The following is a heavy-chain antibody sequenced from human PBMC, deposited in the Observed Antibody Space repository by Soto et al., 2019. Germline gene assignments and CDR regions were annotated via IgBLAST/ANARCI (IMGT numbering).Heavy chain of an antibody. J-gene: IGHJ4*02. V-gene: IGHV1-18*01. CDR2: ISAYNGNT. D-gene: IGHD6-13*01. CDR3: ARDLAAAGPFDC. Sequence: QVQLVQSGAEVKKPGASVKVSCKASGYTFTNYAFSWVRQAPGQGLEWMGWISAYNGNTNYPQKLQGRITMTTYTSTSTAYMELRSPRSDATAVYYCARDLAAAGPFDCWGQGTLVTVSS. CDR1: GYTFTNYA.